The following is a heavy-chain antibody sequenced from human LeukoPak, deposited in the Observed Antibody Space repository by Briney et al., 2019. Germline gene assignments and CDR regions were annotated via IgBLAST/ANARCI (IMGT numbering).Heavy chain of an antibody. D-gene: IGHD2-15*01. V-gene: IGHV6-1*01. CDR1: GDSVSSNSAA. J-gene: IGHJ3*02. CDR2: TYYRSKWYN. CDR3: ARDSGWYCSGGSCLNDAFDI. Sequence: SQTLSLTCAISGDSVSSNSAAWNWIRQSPSRGLEWLGRTYYRSKWYNDYAVSVKSRITIKPDTSKNQFSLQLNSVTPEDTAVYYCARDSGWYCSGGSCLNDAFDIWGQGTMVTVSS.